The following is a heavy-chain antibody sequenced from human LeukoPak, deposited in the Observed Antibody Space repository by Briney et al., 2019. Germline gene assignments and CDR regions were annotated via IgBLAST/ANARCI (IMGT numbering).Heavy chain of an antibody. CDR3: AKEGAAPGPDFDY. V-gene: IGHV4-31*03. CDR1: GASMSDASHF. Sequence: PSETLSLTCTVSGASMSDASHFWTWIRQHPGKGLEWIGYIYYSGSTYYNPSLKSRVTMSVDTSKNQFSLKLNSVTAADTAVYYCAKEGAAPGPDFDYWGQGTQVIVSS. D-gene: IGHD6-13*01. CDR2: IYYSGST. J-gene: IGHJ4*02.